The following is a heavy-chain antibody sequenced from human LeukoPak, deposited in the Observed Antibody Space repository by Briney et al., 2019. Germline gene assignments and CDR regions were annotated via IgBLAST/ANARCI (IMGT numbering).Heavy chain of an antibody. D-gene: IGHD1-14*01. CDR1: GFTFSTYA. V-gene: IGHV3-23*01. CDR3: AKDRGDGGNRNGSFDY. J-gene: IGHJ4*02. CDR2: ISGSGGNT. Sequence: PGGSLRLSCAASGFTFSTYAMRWVRQAPGKGLEWVPGISGSGGNTYYADSVKGRFTISRDNSKNTLYLQMNSLRAEDTAVYYCAKDRGDGGNRNGSFDYWGQGTLVTVSS.